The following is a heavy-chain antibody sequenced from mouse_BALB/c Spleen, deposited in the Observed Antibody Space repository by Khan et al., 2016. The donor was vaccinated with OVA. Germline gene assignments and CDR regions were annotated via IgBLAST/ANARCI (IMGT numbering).Heavy chain of an antibody. V-gene: IGHV1S136*01. CDR3: VRSLYYYGSAYEGFAY. J-gene: IGHJ3*01. CDR2: ISPNSDGS. D-gene: IGHD1-1*01. Sequence: VQLKESGPELVKPGASVKMSCKASGYTFTSYVMHWVKQKPRQGLEWIGYISPNSDGSKYNEKFRGKATLTSDKSSSTAYMEKSSLNSEYYAVYYCVRSLYYYGSAYEGFAYWGQGTLVTGSA. CDR1: GYTFTSYV.